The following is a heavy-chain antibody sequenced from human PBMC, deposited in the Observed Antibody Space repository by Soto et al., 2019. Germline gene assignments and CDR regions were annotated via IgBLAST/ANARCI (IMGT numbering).Heavy chain of an antibody. V-gene: IGHV3-48*01. J-gene: IGHJ4*02. CDR2: ISSSSSTI. Sequence: VQLVESGGGLVQPGGSLRLSCASSGFTFSSYSMNWVRQAPGKGLEWVSYISSSSSTIYYADSVKGRFTISRDNAKDSLYLQMNSLRAEDTAVYYCAREPAYCTNGVCYVDYWGQGTLVTVSS. CDR1: GFTFSSYS. CDR3: AREPAYCTNGVCYVDY. D-gene: IGHD2-8*01.